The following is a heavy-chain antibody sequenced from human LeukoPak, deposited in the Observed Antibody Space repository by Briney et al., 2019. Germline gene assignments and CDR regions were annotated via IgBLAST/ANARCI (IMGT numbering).Heavy chain of an antibody. D-gene: IGHD1-26*01. J-gene: IGHJ4*02. Sequence: ASETLSLTCTVSGGSISSSSRYWGWIRQPPGKGLEWIGSIYYSESTQYNPSLKSRVTISVDTSKNQFSLKLSSVTAADTAVYYCARVADSVVGASDFDFWGQGTLVTVSS. V-gene: IGHV4-39*07. CDR1: GGSISSSSRY. CDR2: IYYSEST. CDR3: ARVADSVVGASDFDF.